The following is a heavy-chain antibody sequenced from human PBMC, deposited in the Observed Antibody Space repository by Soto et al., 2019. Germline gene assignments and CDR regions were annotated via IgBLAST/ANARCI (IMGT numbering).Heavy chain of an antibody. CDR1: GYTFTGYY. CDR2: SNPNSGGT. J-gene: IGHJ6*02. D-gene: IGHD2-15*01. V-gene: IGHV1-2*04. Sequence: ASVKDSCKASGYTFTGYYMHWVRQAPGQGLEWMGWSNPNSGGTNYAQKFQGWVTMTRDTSISTAYMELGRLRSDDAAVYYCARDRYCSGGSCQHDGMDVWGQGTTVTVSS. CDR3: ARDRYCSGGSCQHDGMDV.